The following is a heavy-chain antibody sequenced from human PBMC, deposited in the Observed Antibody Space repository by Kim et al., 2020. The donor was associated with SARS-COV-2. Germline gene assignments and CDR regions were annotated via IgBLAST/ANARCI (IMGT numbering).Heavy chain of an antibody. CDR2: IYHSGST. CDR1: GGSISSSNW. V-gene: IGHV4-4*02. J-gene: IGHJ4*02. Sequence: SETLSLTCAVSGGSISSSNWWSWVRQPPGKGLEWIGEIYHSGSTNYNPSLTSRVTISVDKSKDQFSLKLSSVTAADTAVYYCARVVGYCSGGSCYPVDYWGQGTLVTVSS. D-gene: IGHD2-15*01. CDR3: ARVVGYCSGGSCYPVDY.